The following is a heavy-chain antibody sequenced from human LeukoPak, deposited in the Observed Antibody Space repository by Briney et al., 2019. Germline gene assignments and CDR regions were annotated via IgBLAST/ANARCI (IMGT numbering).Heavy chain of an antibody. V-gene: IGHV3-66*01. D-gene: IGHD4-17*01. CDR3: ARDGPPSPRCGDYGYFDL. CDR1: GFTVSTKY. Sequence: PGGSLRLSCAASGFTVSTKYMSWVRQAPGKGLEWVSVNYSGVSTYHADSVKGRFTISRDDSKNTLYLQMNSLTAEDTAVYYCARDGPPSPRCGDYGYFDLWGRGTVATVSS. J-gene: IGHJ2*01. CDR2: NYSGVST.